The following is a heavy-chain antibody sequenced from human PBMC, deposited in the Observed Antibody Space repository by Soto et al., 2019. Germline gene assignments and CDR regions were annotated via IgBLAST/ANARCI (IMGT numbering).Heavy chain of an antibody. CDR1: GFTFSSYA. D-gene: IGHD3-3*01. J-gene: IGHJ4*02. CDR3: AKGSTIFGVVPYYFDY. CDR2: ISGSGGST. V-gene: IGHV3-23*01. Sequence: GSLRLSCAASGFTFSSYAMSWVRQAPGKGLEWVSAISGSGGSTYYADSVKGRFTISRDNSKNTLYLQMNSLRAEDTAVYYCAKGSTIFGVVPYYFDYWGQGTLVTVSS.